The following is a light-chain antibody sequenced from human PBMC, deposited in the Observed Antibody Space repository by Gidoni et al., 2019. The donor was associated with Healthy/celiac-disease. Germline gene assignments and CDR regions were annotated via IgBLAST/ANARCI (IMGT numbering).Light chain of an antibody. Sequence: EIVLTQSPGTLSLSPGERATLSCRASQSVSSSYLAWYQQKPVQAPRLLIYGASSRATGIPDRFSGSGSGTDFTLTISRLDPEDFAVYYCQQYGSSPGTFGQGTKLEIK. CDR1: QSVSSSY. CDR3: QQYGSSPGT. CDR2: GAS. J-gene: IGKJ2*01. V-gene: IGKV3-20*01.